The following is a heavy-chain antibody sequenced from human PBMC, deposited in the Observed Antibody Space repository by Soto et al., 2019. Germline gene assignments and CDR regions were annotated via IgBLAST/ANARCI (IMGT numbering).Heavy chain of an antibody. J-gene: IGHJ4*02. CDR1: GYSISSGYY. CDR3: ANQYSYGLFDY. V-gene: IGHV4-38-2*01. Sequence: SETLSLTCAVSGYSISSGYYWGWIRQPPGKGLEWIGSIYHSGSTYYNPSLKSRVTISVDTSKNQFSLKLSSVTAADTAVYYCANQYSYGLFDYWGQGTLVTVSS. D-gene: IGHD5-18*01. CDR2: IYHSGST.